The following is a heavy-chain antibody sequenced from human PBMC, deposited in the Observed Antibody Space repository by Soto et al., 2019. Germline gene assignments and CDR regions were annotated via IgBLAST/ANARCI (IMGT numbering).Heavy chain of an antibody. J-gene: IGHJ4*02. CDR2: IWYDGSNK. V-gene: IGHV3-33*01. CDR1: GFTFSSYG. D-gene: IGHD6-13*01. Sequence: GGSLRLSCAASGFTFSSYGMHWVRQAPGKGLEWVAVIWYDGSNKYYADSVKGRFTISRDNSKNTLYLQMNSLRAEDTAVYYCARADIAAAGTNYWGQGTLVTVSS. CDR3: ARADIAAAGTNY.